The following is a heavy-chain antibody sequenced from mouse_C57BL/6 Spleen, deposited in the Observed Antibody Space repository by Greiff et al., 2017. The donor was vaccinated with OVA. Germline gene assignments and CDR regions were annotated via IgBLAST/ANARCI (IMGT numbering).Heavy chain of an antibody. Sequence: QVQLQQPGAELVKPGASVKLSCKASGYTFTSYWMQWVKQRPGQGLEWIGEIDPSDSYTNYNQKFKGKATLTVETASSTAYMQLSSLTSEDSAVYYCARAHYYGSDYIDYWGQGTTLTVSS. CDR2: IDPSDSYT. V-gene: IGHV1-50*01. D-gene: IGHD2-2*01. CDR1: GYTFTSYW. CDR3: ARAHYYGSDYIDY. J-gene: IGHJ2*01.